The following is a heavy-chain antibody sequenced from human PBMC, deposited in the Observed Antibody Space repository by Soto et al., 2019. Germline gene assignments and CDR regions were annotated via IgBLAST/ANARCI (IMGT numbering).Heavy chain of an antibody. J-gene: IGHJ4*02. Sequence: ASVKVSCKASGYTFTGYYMHWVRQAPGQGLEWMGWINPNSGGTNYAQKFQGRVTMTRDTSISTAYMELSRLTSDDTAVFYCARVREFYYDSSGYYYDYWGQGTLVTVSS. CDR2: INPNSGGT. V-gene: IGHV1-2*02. CDR3: ARVREFYYDSSGYYYDY. D-gene: IGHD3-22*01. CDR1: GYTFTGYY.